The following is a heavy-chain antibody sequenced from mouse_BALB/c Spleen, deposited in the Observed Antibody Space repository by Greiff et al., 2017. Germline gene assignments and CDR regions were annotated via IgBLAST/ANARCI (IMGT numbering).Heavy chain of an antibody. Sequence: EVKLVESGPELVKPGASVKIPCKASGYTFTDYNMDWVKQSHGKSLEWIGDINPNNGGTIYNQKFKGKATLTVDKSSSTAYMELRSLTSEDTAVYYCARRDYGSSRYAMDYWGQGTSVTVSS. CDR2: INPNNGGT. J-gene: IGHJ4*01. CDR3: ARRDYGSSRYAMDY. CDR1: GYTFTDYN. D-gene: IGHD1-1*01. V-gene: IGHV1-18*01.